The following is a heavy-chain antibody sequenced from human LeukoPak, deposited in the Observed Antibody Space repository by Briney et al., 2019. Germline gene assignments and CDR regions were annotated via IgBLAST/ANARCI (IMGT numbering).Heavy chain of an antibody. CDR1: GFTFNDYY. CDR3: ATDGAGFDT. J-gene: IGHJ5*02. CDR2: INTGGTNT. Sequence: PGGSLRLSCAASGFTFNDYYMRWIRQAPGKGLEWISYINTGGTNTQYADSVKGRFTISRDNAKKSLYLEMNNLRAEDTAVYYCATDGAGFDTWGQGVLVTVSS. V-gene: IGHV3-11*01.